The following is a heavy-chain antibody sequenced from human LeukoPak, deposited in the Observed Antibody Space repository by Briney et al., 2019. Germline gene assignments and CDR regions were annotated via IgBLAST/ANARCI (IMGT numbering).Heavy chain of an antibody. J-gene: IGHJ4*02. CDR1: GYTLTGYY. V-gene: IGHV1-2*02. Sequence: ASVKVSCKASGYTLTGYYIHWVRQAPGQGLEWVGWIYPNSGGTNYAQKLQGRVTMTRRTSISTAYMELGRLKSDDTAIYYCALARGYGDYPFDYWGQGTLVTVSS. CDR3: ALARGYGDYPFDY. D-gene: IGHD4-17*01. CDR2: IYPNSGGT.